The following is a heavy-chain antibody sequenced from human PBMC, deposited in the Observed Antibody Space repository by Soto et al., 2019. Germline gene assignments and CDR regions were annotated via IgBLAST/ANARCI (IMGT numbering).Heavy chain of an antibody. CDR3: ARDWLKYYVILTGYYKDWFDP. D-gene: IGHD3-9*01. J-gene: IGHJ5*02. V-gene: IGHV1-18*04. Sequence: QVQLVQSGAEVKKPGASVKVSCKASGYTFTSYGISWVRQAPGQGLEWMGWISAYNGNTNYAQKLQGRVTMTTDTATSTAYMELRSLRSDDTAVYYCARDWLKYYVILTGYYKDWFDPWGQGTLVTVSS. CDR2: ISAYNGNT. CDR1: GYTFTSYG.